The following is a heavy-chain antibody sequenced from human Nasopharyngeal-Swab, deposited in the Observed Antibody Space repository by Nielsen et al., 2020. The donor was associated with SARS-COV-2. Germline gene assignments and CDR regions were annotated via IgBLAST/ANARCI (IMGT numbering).Heavy chain of an antibody. D-gene: IGHD1-26*01. J-gene: IGHJ4*02. CDR2: IYTSGST. Sequence: SETLSLTCTVSGGSISSGSYYWSWIRQPAGKGLEWIGRIYTSGSTSYNPSLKSRVTISVDTSKNQFSLKLSSVTAADTAVYYCARRKREVDTYYFDYWGQGTLVTVSS. CDR1: GGSISSGSYY. CDR3: ARRKREVDTYYFDY. V-gene: IGHV4-61*02.